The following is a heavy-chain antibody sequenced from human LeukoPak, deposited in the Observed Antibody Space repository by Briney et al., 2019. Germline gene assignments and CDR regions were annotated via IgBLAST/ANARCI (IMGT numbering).Heavy chain of an antibody. D-gene: IGHD3-10*01. CDR3: ARDRFTMVRGALDY. J-gene: IGHJ4*02. Sequence: GGSLRLSCAASGFTFSSYSMNWVRQAPGKGLEWVSYISSSSSTIYYADSVKGRFTISRDNAKNSLYLQMNSLRAEDTAVYYCARDRFTMVRGALDYWGQGTLVTVSS. V-gene: IGHV3-48*01. CDR2: ISSSSSTI. CDR1: GFTFSSYS.